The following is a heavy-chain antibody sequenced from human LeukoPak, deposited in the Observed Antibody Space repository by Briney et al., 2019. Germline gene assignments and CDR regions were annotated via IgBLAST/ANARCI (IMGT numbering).Heavy chain of an antibody. CDR1: GFTFKSYS. CDR2: FGTRSSSI. D-gene: IGHD4-17*01. Sequence: GGSLRLSCAASGFTFKSYSMSWVRQAPGKGLEWVPSFGTRSSSIYYGDSVKGRFTISRDNAKNSLYLQMNSLRAEDTAVYYCARESGNDYGEGFDIWGQGTMVTVSS. J-gene: IGHJ3*02. CDR3: ARESGNDYGEGFDI. V-gene: IGHV3-21*01.